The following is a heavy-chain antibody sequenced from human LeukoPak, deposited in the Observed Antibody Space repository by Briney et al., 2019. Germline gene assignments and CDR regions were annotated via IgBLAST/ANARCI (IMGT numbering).Heavy chain of an antibody. Sequence: SVKVSCKASGGTFSSYAISWVRRAPGQGLEWMGRIIPILGIANYAQKFQGRVTITADKSTSTAYMELSSLRSEDTAVYYCARDKIGQIVVGIDYWGQGTLVTVSS. V-gene: IGHV1-69*04. J-gene: IGHJ4*02. D-gene: IGHD2-15*01. CDR3: ARDKIGQIVVGIDY. CDR1: GGTFSSYA. CDR2: IIPILGIA.